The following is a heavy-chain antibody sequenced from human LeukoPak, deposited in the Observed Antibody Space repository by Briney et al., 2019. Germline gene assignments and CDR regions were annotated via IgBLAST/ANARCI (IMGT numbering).Heavy chain of an antibody. J-gene: IGHJ5*02. D-gene: IGHD3-10*01. CDR2: IYYSGST. CDR3: ARTDYHGSGSFYDSWFDP. CDR1: GGSISSYY. Sequence: SETLSLTCAVSGGSISSYYWSWIRQPPGKGLGWIGYIYYSGSTNYNPSLKSRVTISVDTSKNQFSLKLSSVTAADTAVYYCARTDYHGSGSFYDSWFDPWGQGTLVTVSS. V-gene: IGHV4-59*08.